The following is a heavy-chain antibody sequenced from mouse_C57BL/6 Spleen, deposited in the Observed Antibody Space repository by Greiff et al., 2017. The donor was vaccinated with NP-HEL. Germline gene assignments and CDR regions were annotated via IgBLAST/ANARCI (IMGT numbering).Heavy chain of an antibody. V-gene: IGHV1-52*01. CDR1: GYTFTSYW. D-gene: IGHD2-3*01. CDR3: ARYRDYDGYYVGAMDY. J-gene: IGHJ4*01. Sequence: QVQLQQPGAELVRPGSSVKLSCKASGYTFTSYWMHWVKQRPIQGLEWIGNIDPSDSETHYNQKFKDKATLTVDKSSSTAYMQLSSLTSEDSAVYYCARYRDYDGYYVGAMDYWGQGTSVTVSS. CDR2: IDPSDSET.